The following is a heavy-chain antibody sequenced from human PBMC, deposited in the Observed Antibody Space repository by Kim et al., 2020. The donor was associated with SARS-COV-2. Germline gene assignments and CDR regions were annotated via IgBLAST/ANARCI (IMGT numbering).Heavy chain of an antibody. CDR2: INTKTGNP. J-gene: IGHJ6*02. Sequence: ASVKVSCKASGYTFTSYAMNWVRQAPGQGLEWMGWINTKTGNPTYAQGFTGRFVFSLDTSVSTEYLQISSLKAEDTAVYYCARFYYGSGSYYNYYGMDVWGQGTTVTVSS. CDR3: ARFYYGSGSYYNYYGMDV. D-gene: IGHD3-10*01. CDR1: GYTFTSYA. V-gene: IGHV7-4-1*02.